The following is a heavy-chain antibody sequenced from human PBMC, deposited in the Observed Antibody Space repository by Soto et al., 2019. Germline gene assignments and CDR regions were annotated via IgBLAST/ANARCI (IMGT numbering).Heavy chain of an antibody. Sequence: GGSLRLSCAASGFIFSDYSMNWVRHAPGKGLEWVSSISSTSSYIYYADSLKGRFTISRDNAKNSLYLQMNSLRVEDAAVYYCARGYYDSSCYFFEYWGQGTLVTVSS. V-gene: IGHV3-21*01. CDR3: ARGYYDSSCYFFEY. J-gene: IGHJ4*02. D-gene: IGHD3-22*01. CDR1: GFIFSDYS. CDR2: ISSTSSYI.